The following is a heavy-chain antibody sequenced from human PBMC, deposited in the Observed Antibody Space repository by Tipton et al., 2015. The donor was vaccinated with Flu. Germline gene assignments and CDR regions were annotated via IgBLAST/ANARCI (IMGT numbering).Heavy chain of an antibody. V-gene: IGHV3-7*01. CDR3: ASLTGDDY. D-gene: IGHD7-27*01. CDR2: INQDGSVK. Sequence: SLRLSCAASGFTFNDYWMHWVRQAPGKGLEWVANINQDGSVKYYVESVKGRFTISRDNAKNSLYLQLNSLRAEDTAVYYCASLTGDDYWGQGDLVTVSS. CDR1: GFTFNDYW. J-gene: IGHJ4*02.